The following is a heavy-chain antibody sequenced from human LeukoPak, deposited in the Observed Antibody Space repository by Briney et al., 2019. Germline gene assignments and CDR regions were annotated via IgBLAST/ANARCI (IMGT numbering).Heavy chain of an antibody. CDR3: ARHPGMRYSGSYIDY. CDR2: IYYSGST. Sequence: SETLSLTCTVSGGSISSYYWSWIRQPPGKGLEWIGYIYYSGSTNYNTSLKSRVTISVDTSKNQFSLHLSSVTAADTAAYYCARHPGMRYSGSYIDYWGPGTLVSVSS. CDR1: GGSISSYY. V-gene: IGHV4-59*08. J-gene: IGHJ4*02. D-gene: IGHD1-26*01.